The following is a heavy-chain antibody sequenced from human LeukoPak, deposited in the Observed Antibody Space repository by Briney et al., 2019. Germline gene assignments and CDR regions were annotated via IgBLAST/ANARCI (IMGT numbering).Heavy chain of an antibody. Sequence: ASVKVSCKASGYTFTSYGISWVRQAPGQGLEWMGWISAYNGITNYAQKLQGRVTMTTDTSTGTAYMELRSLRSDDTAVYYCARDQGWFGESAANDYWGQGTLVTVSS. CDR3: ARDQGWFGESAANDY. V-gene: IGHV1-18*04. CDR2: ISAYNGIT. J-gene: IGHJ4*02. CDR1: GYTFTSYG. D-gene: IGHD3-10*01.